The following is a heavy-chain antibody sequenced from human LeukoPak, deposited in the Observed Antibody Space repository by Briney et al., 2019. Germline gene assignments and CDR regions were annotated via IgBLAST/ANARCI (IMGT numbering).Heavy chain of an antibody. CDR3: SRDLRGADDY. J-gene: IGHJ4*02. CDR1: GFTLSRYW. CDR2: ISRDGSYT. D-gene: IGHD1-26*01. V-gene: IGHV3-74*01. Sequence: GGSLRLSCAASGFTLSRYWMHWVRHAPGKGLVWVSHISRDGSYTNYADSVKGRLTISRDNANNTLYLQMNSLRAEDTAVYYCSRDLRGADDYWGQGTLVTVSS.